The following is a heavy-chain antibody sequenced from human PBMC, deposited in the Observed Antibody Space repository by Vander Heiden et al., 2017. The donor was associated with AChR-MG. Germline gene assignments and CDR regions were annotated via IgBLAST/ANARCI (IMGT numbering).Heavy chain of an antibody. CDR3: AKSSYYYDSSGYYYVGAFDI. D-gene: IGHD3-22*01. Sequence: EVQLLESGGGLVQPGGSLRLSCAASGFTFSSHAMRGVRQAPGKGLEWVSAISGSGGSTYYADSVKGRFTISRDNSKNTLYLQMNSLRAEDTAVYYCAKSSYYYDSSGYYYVGAFDIWGQGTMVTVSS. V-gene: IGHV3-23*01. CDR1: GFTFSSHA. J-gene: IGHJ3*02. CDR2: ISGSGGST.